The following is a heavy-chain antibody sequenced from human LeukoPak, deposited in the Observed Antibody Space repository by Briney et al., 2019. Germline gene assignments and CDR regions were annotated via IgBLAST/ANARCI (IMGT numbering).Heavy chain of an antibody. Sequence: PGGSLRLSCVASGFNFGAYWMTWVRQTPGKGLEWVANINRDGSAQYCVDSLKGRFTLSRDNAKSSLYLQMNSLRAEDTAVYYCARVSGWPFAYGGQETLVTASS. CDR2: INRDGSAQ. CDR3: ARVSGWPFAY. V-gene: IGHV3-7*01. J-gene: IGHJ4*02. D-gene: IGHD6-19*01. CDR1: GFNFGAYW.